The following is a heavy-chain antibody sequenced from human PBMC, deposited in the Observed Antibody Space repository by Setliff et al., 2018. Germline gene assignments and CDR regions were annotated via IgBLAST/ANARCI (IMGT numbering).Heavy chain of an antibody. CDR2: ITSSGTTT. CDR3: ARYITGTTPADY. D-gene: IGHD1-7*01. Sequence: GGSLRLSCAASGFTFSDYYMSWIRQAPGKGLEWVSYITSSGTTTFYTDSVKGRFAISRDNARNSLYLQMNSLRVEDTAVYYCARYITGTTPADYWGQGTLVTVSS. V-gene: IGHV3-11*01. CDR1: GFTFSDYY. J-gene: IGHJ4*02.